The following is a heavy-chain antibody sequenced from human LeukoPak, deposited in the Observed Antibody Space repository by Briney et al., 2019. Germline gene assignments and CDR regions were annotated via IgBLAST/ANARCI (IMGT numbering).Heavy chain of an antibody. D-gene: IGHD1-26*01. V-gene: IGHV3-21*01. J-gene: IGHJ3*02. CDR3: ARSGSLPTNDAFDI. CDR1: GFTFSSYS. CDR2: ISRSSGSI. Sequence: GGSLRLSCAASGFTFSSYSMNWVRQAPGKGLEWVSSISRSSGSIYYADSVKGRFTISRDNAKNSLYLQMNSLRAEDTAVYYCARSGSLPTNDAFDIWGQGTMVTVSS.